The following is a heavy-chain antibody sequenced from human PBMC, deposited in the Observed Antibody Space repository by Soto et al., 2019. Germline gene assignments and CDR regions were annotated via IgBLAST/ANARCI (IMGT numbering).Heavy chain of an antibody. Sequence: PGESLKISCKGSGYSFTSYWIGWVRQMPGKGLEWMGIIYPGDSDTRYSPSFQGQVTISADKSISTAYLQWSSLKASDTAMYYCARIYCSITSCYLGTSYGMDVWGQGTTVTVSS. CDR3: ARIYCSITSCYLGTSYGMDV. CDR2: IYPGDSDT. D-gene: IGHD2-2*01. V-gene: IGHV5-51*01. CDR1: GYSFTSYW. J-gene: IGHJ6*02.